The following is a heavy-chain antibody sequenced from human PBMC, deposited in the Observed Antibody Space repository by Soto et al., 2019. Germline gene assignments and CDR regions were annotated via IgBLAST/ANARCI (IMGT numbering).Heavy chain of an antibody. Sequence: EXSVKVSSKASGYPFGSYSMHLVRQAPGQRLELIGWINAGYGNTKSFHKFQDRVTISSHTAAGTAYMELTSLRSEYTAVYYGARDTGDGTFGFRGKGPLVAV. V-gene: IGHV1-3*01. CDR2: INAGYGNT. CDR1: GYPFGSYS. CDR3: ARDTGDGTFGF. D-gene: IGHD7-27*01. J-gene: IGHJ4*02.